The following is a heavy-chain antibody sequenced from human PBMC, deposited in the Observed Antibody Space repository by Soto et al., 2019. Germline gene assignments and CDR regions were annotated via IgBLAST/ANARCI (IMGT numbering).Heavy chain of an antibody. CDR2: IDRSGST. V-gene: IGHV4-31*03. CDR3: ARDRHWYGSGGPFYPAGSFDI. D-gene: IGHD2-15*01. Sequence: QVQLQESGPGLVKPSQTLSLSCNVYGVSVSSGDYYWSWIRQHAGGGLEWIGYIDRSGSTYYKPSLRGRVIMSVDTSTNQIYLRLLSVTAADTAMYYCARDRHWYGSGGPFYPAGSFDIWGQGTMVAVST. CDR1: GVSVSSGDYY. J-gene: IGHJ3*02.